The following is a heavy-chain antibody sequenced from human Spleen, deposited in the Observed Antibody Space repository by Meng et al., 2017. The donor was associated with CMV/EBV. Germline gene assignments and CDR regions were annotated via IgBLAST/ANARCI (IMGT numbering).Heavy chain of an antibody. V-gene: IGHV6-1*01. CDR1: SSNSAA. J-gene: IGHJ4*02. D-gene: IGHD2-2*01. CDR3: ARERGDIVVVPADPHFDY. CDR2: TYYRSKWYN. Sequence: SSNSAAWNWIRQSPSRGLEWLARTYYRSKWYNDYAVSVRSRITINPDTSKNQFSLQLNSVTPEDTAVYYCARERGDIVVVPADPHFDYWGQGTLVTVSS.